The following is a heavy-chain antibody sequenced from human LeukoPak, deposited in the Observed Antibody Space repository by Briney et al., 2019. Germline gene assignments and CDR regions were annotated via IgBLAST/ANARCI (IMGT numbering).Heavy chain of an antibody. CDR2: IIPIFGTA. CDR3: ARSYSSSWTLDY. CDR1: GGTFSSYA. Sequence: SVKVSCKASGGTFSSYAISWVRQAPGQGLEWMGGIIPIFGTANYTQKFQGRVTITADGSTSTAYMELSSLRSEDTAVYYCARSYSSSWTLDYWGQGTLVTVSS. D-gene: IGHD6-13*01. J-gene: IGHJ4*02. V-gene: IGHV1-69*13.